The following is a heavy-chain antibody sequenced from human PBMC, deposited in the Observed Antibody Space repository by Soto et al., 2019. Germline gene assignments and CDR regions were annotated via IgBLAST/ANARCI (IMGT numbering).Heavy chain of an antibody. CDR1: GFPFSSYA. Sequence: GSLRLSCSASGFPFSSYALHWVRQTPGKGLEYLSFISSNGGKTDYADSVKGRFTVSRDNSKNTLYLQMTSLRPEDTAVYYCTRGYGDYWSQGTLVTVSS. D-gene: IGHD5-18*01. CDR2: ISSNGGKT. V-gene: IGHV3-64D*06. CDR3: TRGYGDY. J-gene: IGHJ4*02.